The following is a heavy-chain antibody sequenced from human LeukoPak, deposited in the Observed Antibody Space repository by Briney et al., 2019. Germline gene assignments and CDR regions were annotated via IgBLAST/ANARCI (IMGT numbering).Heavy chain of an antibody. CDR1: GFTFSSYG. D-gene: IGHD5-12*01. CDR3: ARDGYSAYHSVS. V-gene: IGHV3-33*01. Sequence: SGGSLRLSCAASGFTFSSYGMHWVRQAPGKGLEWVAVIWYDGSNKYYADSVKGRFTISRDNSKNTLYLQMDSLTAEDTAVYYCARDGYSAYHSVSWGQGTLVTVSS. J-gene: IGHJ5*02. CDR2: IWYDGSNK.